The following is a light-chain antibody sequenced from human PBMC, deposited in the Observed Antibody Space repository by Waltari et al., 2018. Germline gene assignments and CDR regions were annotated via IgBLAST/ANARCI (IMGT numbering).Light chain of an antibody. Sequence: QSALTQPASVSGSPGQSITISCTGTSSDIAAYNYVSWYQHHPVKAPKLMIFDVYKRPSGVSNRFSGSKSGNTASLTISGLQGDDEADYYCTSYTTSNNVVFGGGTKLTVL. CDR2: DVY. CDR1: SSDIAAYNY. J-gene: IGLJ2*01. CDR3: TSYTTSNNVV. V-gene: IGLV2-14*03.